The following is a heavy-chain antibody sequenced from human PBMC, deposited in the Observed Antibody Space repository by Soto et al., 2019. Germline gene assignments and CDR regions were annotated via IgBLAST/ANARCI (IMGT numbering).Heavy chain of an antibody. V-gene: IGHV4-59*01. D-gene: IGHD3-16*01. CDR2: IYYSGST. Sequence: PSETLSLTCTVSGGSISSYYWSWIRQPPGKGLEWIGYIYYSGSTNYNPSLKSRVTISVDTSKNQFSLKLSSVTAADTAVYYCARSLWARDAFDIWGQGTMVTV. CDR1: GGSISSYY. CDR3: ARSLWARDAFDI. J-gene: IGHJ3*02.